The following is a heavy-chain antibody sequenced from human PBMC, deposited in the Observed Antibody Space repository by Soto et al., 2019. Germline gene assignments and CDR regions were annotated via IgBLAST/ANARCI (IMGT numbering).Heavy chain of an antibody. V-gene: IGHV3-9*01. D-gene: IGHD2-2*01. J-gene: IGHJ6*03. Sequence: EVQLVESGGGLVQPGRSLRLSCAASGFSFDEYAMHWVRQAPGKGLEWVSGISCNSGTMGYGDSVKGRFTISRDNAKNSFFLPMNGLRAEDTALYCCAKGFCSSTRCLICSYIDVWGKGTAVTVSS. CDR2: ISCNSGTM. CDR3: AKGFCSSTRCLICSYIDV. CDR1: GFSFDEYA.